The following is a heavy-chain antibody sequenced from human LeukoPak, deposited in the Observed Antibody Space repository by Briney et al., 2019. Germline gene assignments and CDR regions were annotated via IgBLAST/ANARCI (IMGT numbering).Heavy chain of an antibody. CDR3: ANENYYDSSGYLDY. CDR1: GFTFSSYS. Sequence: GGSLRLSCAASGFTFSSYSMNWVRQAPGKGLEWGAVISSDGTSKYYADSVKGRFTIARDNSKNTLYLQMDSLRAEDTAVYYCANENYYDSSGYLDYWGEGTLVTVSS. D-gene: IGHD3-22*01. J-gene: IGHJ4*02. CDR2: ISSDGTSK. V-gene: IGHV3-30*18.